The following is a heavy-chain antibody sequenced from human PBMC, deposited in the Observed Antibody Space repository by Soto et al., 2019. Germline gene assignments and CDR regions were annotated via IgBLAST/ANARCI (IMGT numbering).Heavy chain of an antibody. D-gene: IGHD3-3*01. CDR2: INHSGST. CDR3: ARENYDFSSGTQTNFDY. J-gene: IGHJ4*02. CDR1: GGSFSGYY. Sequence: PSQTLSLTSAVSGGSFSGYYWSWILQPPGKGLEWIGEINHSGSTNYNPSLKSRVTISVDTSKNQFSLKLSSVTAAETAVYYCARENYDFSSGTQTNFDYWGQGTLVTVSS. V-gene: IGHV4-34*01.